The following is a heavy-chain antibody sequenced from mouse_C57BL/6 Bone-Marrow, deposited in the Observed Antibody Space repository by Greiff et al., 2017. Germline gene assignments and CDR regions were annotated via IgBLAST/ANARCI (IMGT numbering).Heavy chain of an antibody. D-gene: IGHD2-4*01. CDR3: ASGGYDYDGGFAY. CDR2: IYPGSGST. V-gene: IGHV1-55*01. Sequence: VQLQQPGAELVKPGASVKMSCKASGYTFTSYWITWVKQRPGQGLEWIGDIYPGSGSTNYNEKFKSKATLTVDTSSSTAYMQLSSLTSEDSAVYYCASGGYDYDGGFAYWGQGTLVTVSA. CDR1: GYTFTSYW. J-gene: IGHJ3*01.